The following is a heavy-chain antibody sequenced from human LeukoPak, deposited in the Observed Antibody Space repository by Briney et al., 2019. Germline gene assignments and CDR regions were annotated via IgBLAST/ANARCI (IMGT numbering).Heavy chain of an antibody. CDR2: ISYDGSNE. Sequence: GGSLRLSCAASGFTFSIYSMNWVRQAPGKGLEWVAVISYDGSNEYYGDSVKGRFTISRDNSKNTLYLQMNSPRAEDTASYYCAKSIRGSTWTGGHYTMDVWGRGTAVTVSS. J-gene: IGHJ6*02. D-gene: IGHD6-13*01. CDR3: AKSIRGSTWTGGHYTMDV. CDR1: GFTFSIYS. V-gene: IGHV3-30*18.